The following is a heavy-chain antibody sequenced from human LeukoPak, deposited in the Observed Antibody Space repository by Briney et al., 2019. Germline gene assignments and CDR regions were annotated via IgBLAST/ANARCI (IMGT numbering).Heavy chain of an antibody. CDR3: AKDRSYGLDV. J-gene: IGHJ6*02. CDR2: ITNSGGNT. CDR1: GFTFTSYA. Sequence: GGSLRLSCAASGFTFTSYAMSWVRQAPGKGLEWVSGITNSGGNTYYADSVKGRFTISRDNSKNTLYLQMNSLRVEDTAVYYCAKDRSYGLDVWGQGTTVTVSS. V-gene: IGHV3-23*01.